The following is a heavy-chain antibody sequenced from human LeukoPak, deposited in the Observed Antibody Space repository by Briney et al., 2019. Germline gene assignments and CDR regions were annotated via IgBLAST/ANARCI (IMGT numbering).Heavy chain of an antibody. CDR3: ARQSIAATTVDY. J-gene: IGHJ4*02. Sequence: SETLTLTGTVSGASISSDYWGWIRQPPGKVLEWIGSIYYSGSTYYNPSLKSRVTISVDTSKNQFSLKLSSVTAADTAVYYCARQSIAATTVDYWGQGTLVTVSS. V-gene: IGHV4-39*01. CDR1: GASISSDY. CDR2: IYYSGST. D-gene: IGHD6-6*01.